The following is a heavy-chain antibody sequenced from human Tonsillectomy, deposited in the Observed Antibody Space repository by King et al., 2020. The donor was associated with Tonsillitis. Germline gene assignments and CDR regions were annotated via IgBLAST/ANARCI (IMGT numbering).Heavy chain of an antibody. J-gene: IGHJ4*02. Sequence: LQLQESGPGLVKPSETLSLTCTVSGGSISSSSYYWGWIRQPPGKGLEWIGSIYYSGSTYYNPSLKSRVTISVDTSKNQFSLKLSSMTAADTAVYFCARHDPRLWFGEPRFDYWGQGTLVNVSS. CDR2: IYYSGST. D-gene: IGHD3-10*01. CDR3: ARHDPRLWFGEPRFDY. CDR1: GGSISSSSYY. V-gene: IGHV4-39*01.